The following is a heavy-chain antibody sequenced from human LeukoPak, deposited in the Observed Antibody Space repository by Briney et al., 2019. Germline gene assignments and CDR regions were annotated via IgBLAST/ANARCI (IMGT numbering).Heavy chain of an antibody. CDR2: INHSGST. Sequence: SETLSLTCAVYGGSFSGYYWSWIRQPPGKGLEWIGEINHSGSTNYNPSLKSRVTISVDTSKNQFSLKLSSVTAADTAVYYCAVVGATRGFDYWGQGTLVTVSS. J-gene: IGHJ4*02. CDR1: GGSFSGYY. V-gene: IGHV4-34*01. D-gene: IGHD1-26*01. CDR3: AVVGATRGFDY.